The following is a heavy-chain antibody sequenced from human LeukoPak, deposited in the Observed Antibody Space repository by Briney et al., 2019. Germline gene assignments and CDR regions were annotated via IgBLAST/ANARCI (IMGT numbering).Heavy chain of an antibody. CDR3: TRDAVVGTGIAFDV. J-gene: IGHJ3*01. Sequence: ASVKVSCKASGYIFRNYDIYWVRQAPGQRLEWLGWIIVGNGNTKYSQKFQGRVTITSDTSASTAYMELSSLSSEDTAVYYCTRDAVVGTGIAFDVWGQGTLVTVSS. CDR1: GYIFRNYD. D-gene: IGHD1-26*01. CDR2: IIVGNGNT. V-gene: IGHV1-3*01.